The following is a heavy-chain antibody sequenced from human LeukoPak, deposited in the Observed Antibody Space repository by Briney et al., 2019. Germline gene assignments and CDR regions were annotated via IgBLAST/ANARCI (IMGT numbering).Heavy chain of an antibody. Sequence: PGGSLRLSCAASGFTFSSYGMHWVRQAPGKGLEWVAVIWYDGSNKYYADSVKGRFTISRDNSKNTLSLQMNSLRVEDTAVYYCVRNIREYSGSGPFDYWGQGTLVTVSS. V-gene: IGHV3-33*01. CDR3: VRNIREYSGSGPFDY. CDR2: IWYDGSNK. D-gene: IGHD5-12*01. J-gene: IGHJ4*02. CDR1: GFTFSSYG.